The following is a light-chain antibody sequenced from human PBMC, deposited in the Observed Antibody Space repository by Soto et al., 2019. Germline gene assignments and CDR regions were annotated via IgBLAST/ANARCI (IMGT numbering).Light chain of an antibody. Sequence: IPLTQSPSSLSASVGDRVTITCRASQGIRSYLAWYQQKPGKAPELLIYAASTLQSAVPSRFSGSGSGTDFILTISSLQPEDFATYYCQQLNSYPPTFGQGTKLEIK. J-gene: IGKJ2*01. CDR2: AAS. V-gene: IGKV1-9*01. CDR1: QGIRSY. CDR3: QQLNSYPPT.